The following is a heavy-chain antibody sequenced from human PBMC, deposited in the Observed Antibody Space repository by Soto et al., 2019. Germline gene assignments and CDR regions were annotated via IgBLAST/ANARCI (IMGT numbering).Heavy chain of an antibody. Sequence: SETLSLTCAVYGGSFSGYYWTWIRQPPGTGLEWIGEINHSGSTNYNPSLKSRVTISVDTSKNQFSLKLTSVTAADTAVYYCARDKGARYFDYWGQGTLVTVSS. D-gene: IGHD2-15*01. CDR3: ARDKGARYFDY. V-gene: IGHV4-34*01. CDR1: GGSFSGYY. J-gene: IGHJ4*02. CDR2: INHSGST.